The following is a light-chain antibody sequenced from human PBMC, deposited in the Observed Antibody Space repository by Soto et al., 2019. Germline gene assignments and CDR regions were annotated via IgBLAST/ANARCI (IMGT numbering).Light chain of an antibody. J-gene: IGKJ5*01. V-gene: IGKV3-15*01. CDR1: QSVNSN. Sequence: EIVMTQSPATLSVSPGERATLSCRASQSVNSNLAWYQQRPGQAPRVLISGASTRATGLPARFSGGGSGTEFTLTISSLQLEDFAVYYCQQYNNWPVTFGQGTRLEIK. CDR3: QQYNNWPVT. CDR2: GAS.